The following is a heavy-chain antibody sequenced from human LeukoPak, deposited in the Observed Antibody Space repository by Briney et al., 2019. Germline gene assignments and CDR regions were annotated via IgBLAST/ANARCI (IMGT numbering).Heavy chain of an antibody. CDR3: AKWRRGGWSLDY. CDR2: IYYSGST. D-gene: IGHD6-19*01. Sequence: PSETLSLTCAVSGGSISSSSYYWGWIRQPPGKGLEWIGSIYYSGSTYYNPSLKSRVTISVDTSKNQFSLKLSSVTAADTAVYYCAKWRRGGWSLDYWGQGTLVTVSS. V-gene: IGHV4-39*07. CDR1: GGSISSSSYY. J-gene: IGHJ4*02.